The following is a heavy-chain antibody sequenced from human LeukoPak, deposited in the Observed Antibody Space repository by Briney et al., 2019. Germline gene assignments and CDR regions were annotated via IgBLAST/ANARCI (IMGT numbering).Heavy chain of an antibody. Sequence: PGGSLRLSCAASGFTFSSYAMHWVRQAPGKGLEWVAVISYDGSNKYYADSVKGRFTISRDNSKNTLYLQMNSLRAEDTAVYYCAKDFGSGLYYYYGLDVRGQGTTVTVSS. CDR1: GFTFSSYA. CDR2: ISYDGSNK. CDR3: AKDFGSGLYYYYGLDV. J-gene: IGHJ6*02. D-gene: IGHD3-10*01. V-gene: IGHV3-30*04.